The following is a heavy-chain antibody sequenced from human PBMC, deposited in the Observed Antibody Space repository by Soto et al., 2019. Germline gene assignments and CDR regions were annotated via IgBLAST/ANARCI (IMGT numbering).Heavy chain of an antibody. D-gene: IGHD2-15*01. J-gene: IGHJ4*02. Sequence: EVQLVESGGGLVQPGGSLRLSCAVSGFTFSTFWMHWVRQVPGKGLVCDSRINGDGSTSHYADAVKGRFTISRDNAKNMLYLQMNSLRVEDTAVYYCVRRASAGGFFHGWGQGTLVTVSS. V-gene: IGHV3-74*01. CDR1: GFTFSTFW. CDR3: VRRASAGGFFHG. CDR2: INGDGSTS.